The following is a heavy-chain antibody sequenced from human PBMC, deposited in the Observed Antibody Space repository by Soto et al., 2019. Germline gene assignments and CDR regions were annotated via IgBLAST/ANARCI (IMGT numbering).Heavy chain of an antibody. Sequence: QVQLVQSGAEVKKPGASVKVSCKASGYTFTSYGISWLRQAPGQGLEWMGWISAYNGNTNYAQKLQGRVTMTTDTTTSIAYMELRSLRSDDTAVYYCARDQSVTTMFWFDPWGQGTLVTVSS. CDR3: ARDQSVTTMFWFDP. V-gene: IGHV1-18*01. J-gene: IGHJ5*02. CDR1: GYTFTSYG. D-gene: IGHD4-17*01. CDR2: ISAYNGNT.